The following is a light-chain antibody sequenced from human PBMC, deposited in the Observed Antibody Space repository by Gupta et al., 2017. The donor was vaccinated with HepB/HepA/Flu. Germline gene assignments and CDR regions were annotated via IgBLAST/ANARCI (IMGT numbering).Light chain of an antibody. V-gene: IGLV3-1*01. CDR1: KLGAKY. J-gene: IGLJ2*01. Sequence: SYELTQPPSVSVSPGQTASITCSGDKLGAKYACLYQQKPGQSPVLVIYQDSKRPSGIPERFSGSNSGNTATLTISGTQAMDEADYYCQAWDSSLVVFGGGTKLTVL. CDR2: QDS. CDR3: QAWDSSLVV.